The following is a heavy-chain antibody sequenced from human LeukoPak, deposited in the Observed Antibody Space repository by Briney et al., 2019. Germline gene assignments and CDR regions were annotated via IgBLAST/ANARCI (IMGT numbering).Heavy chain of an antibody. CDR2: IRDSGSST. CDR3: VKKLVGTTSGGPLDY. CDR1: GFTFSSYA. J-gene: IGHJ4*02. Sequence: GGSLRLPCAASGFTFSSYAMSWVRQAPGKGLEWVSGIRDSGSSTYYVDSVKGRFTISRDNSKNTLYLQMNSMQAEDTDIYYCVKKLVGTTSGGPLDYWGQGTLVIVSS. V-gene: IGHV3-23*01. D-gene: IGHD1-26*01.